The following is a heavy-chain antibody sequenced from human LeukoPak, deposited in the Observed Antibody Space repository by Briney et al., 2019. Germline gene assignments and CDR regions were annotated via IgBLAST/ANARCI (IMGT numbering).Heavy chain of an antibody. CDR3: ARVSPTVLEGDY. CDR1: GYTFTSYG. V-gene: IGHV1-18*04. CDR2: ISGYNGNT. D-gene: IGHD1-1*01. J-gene: IGHJ4*02. Sequence: GASVKVSCKASGYTFTSYGISWVRQAPGQGLEWMGWISGYNGNTNYAQKLQGRATMTTDTSTSTAYMELRSLRSDDTAVYYCARVSPTVLEGDYWGQGTLVTVSS.